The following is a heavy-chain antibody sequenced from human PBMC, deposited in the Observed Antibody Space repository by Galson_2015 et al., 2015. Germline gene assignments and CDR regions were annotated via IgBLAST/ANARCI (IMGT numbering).Heavy chain of an antibody. CDR1: GGSISSSSYY. CDR2: IYYMGST. CDR3: ARLPFGELYFDY. J-gene: IGHJ4*02. V-gene: IGHV4-39*01. Sequence: SETLSLTCTVSGGSISSSSYYWGWIRQPHGKGLEWIGRIYYMGSTNYNPPLKSRVTISSDTSKNQFSLKLTSVTAADTAVYYCARLPFGELYFDYWGKGTLVHVSS. D-gene: IGHD3-10*01.